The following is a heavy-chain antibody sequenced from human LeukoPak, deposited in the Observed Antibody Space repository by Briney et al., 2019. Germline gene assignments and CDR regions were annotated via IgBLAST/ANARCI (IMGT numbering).Heavy chain of an antibody. V-gene: IGHV1-2*02. J-gene: IGHJ4*02. CDR1: GYTLSGYY. Sequence: APVKLSCTASGYTLSGYYLHWVREAPGHGLEWRAYISPNSGGTNYAQKFQGRVTMTRDTSISTAYMELSRLRSDDTAVYYCARVREGSGYTNEFDYWGQGTLVTVSS. CDR2: ISPNSGGT. D-gene: IGHD3-22*01. CDR3: ARVREGSGYTNEFDY.